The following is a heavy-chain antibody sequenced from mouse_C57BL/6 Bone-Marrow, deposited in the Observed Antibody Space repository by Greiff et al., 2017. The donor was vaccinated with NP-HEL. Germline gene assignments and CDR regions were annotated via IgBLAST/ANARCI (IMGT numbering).Heavy chain of an antibody. Sequence: VKLVESGAELARPGASVKLSCKASGYTFTSYGISWVKQRTGQGLEWIGEIYPRSGNTYYNEKFKGKATLTADKSSSTAYMELRSLTSEDSAVYFCARDLLPPYFDVWGTGTTVTVSS. J-gene: IGHJ1*03. V-gene: IGHV1-81*01. CDR3: ARDLLPPYFDV. D-gene: IGHD1-1*01. CDR1: GYTFTSYG. CDR2: IYPRSGNT.